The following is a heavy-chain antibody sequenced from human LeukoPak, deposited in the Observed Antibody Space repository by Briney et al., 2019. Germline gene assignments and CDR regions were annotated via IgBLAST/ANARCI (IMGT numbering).Heavy chain of an antibody. V-gene: IGHV1-18*01. CDR2: ISAYSGNT. CDR3: ARDHKDYDILTALKVAPRFDP. D-gene: IGHD3-9*01. CDR1: GYTFTSYG. J-gene: IGHJ5*02. Sequence: ASVKVSCKASGYTFTSYGISWVRQAPGQGLEWMGWISAYSGNTNYAQKLQGRVTMTTDTSTSTAYMELRSLRSDDTAVYYCARDHKDYDILTALKVAPRFDPWGQGTLVTVSS.